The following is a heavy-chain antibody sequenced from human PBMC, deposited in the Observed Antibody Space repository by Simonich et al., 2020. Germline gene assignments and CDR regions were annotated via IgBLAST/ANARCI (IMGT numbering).Heavy chain of an antibody. CDR1: GYTFTGYY. V-gene: IGHV1-2*02. CDR3: ARVRFEAFDI. CDR2: INPNRGGT. J-gene: IGHJ3*02. Sequence: QVQLVQSGAEVKKPGASVKVSCKASGYTFTGYYMHWVRKAPGQGLEWMGWINPNRGGTNYAQKFQGRCTKTRDTSISTAYMELSRLRSDDTAVYYCARVRFEAFDIWGQGTMVTVSS.